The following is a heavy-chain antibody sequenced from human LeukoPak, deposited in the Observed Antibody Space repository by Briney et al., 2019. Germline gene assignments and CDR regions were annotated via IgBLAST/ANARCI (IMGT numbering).Heavy chain of an antibody. CDR3: ARGPRVAAAGFVYYHYIDV. Sequence: PPGGSLRLSCAASGFTFSSYAMSWVRQAPGKGLEWVAVVSYDGSKKYYADSVKGRFTISRDNSKDTLYLQMNSLRAEDTAMYYCARGPRVAAAGFVYYHYIDVWGKGTTVTVSS. CDR2: VSYDGSKK. D-gene: IGHD6-25*01. J-gene: IGHJ6*03. CDR1: GFTFSSYA. V-gene: IGHV3-30*04.